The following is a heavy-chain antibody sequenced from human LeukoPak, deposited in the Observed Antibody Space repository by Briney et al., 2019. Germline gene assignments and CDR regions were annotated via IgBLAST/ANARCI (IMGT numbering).Heavy chain of an antibody. V-gene: IGHV4-61*01. Sequence: SETLSLTCTVSGGSISSSSYSWTWIRQPPGKGLEWIGYIYYSGSTNYNPSLKSRVAISVDTSKNQFSLKLSSVTAADTAVYYCAREGPGKTCMDVWGQGTTVTVS. CDR3: AREGPGKTCMDV. CDR1: GGSISSSSYS. D-gene: IGHD1-1*01. CDR2: IYYSGST. J-gene: IGHJ6*02.